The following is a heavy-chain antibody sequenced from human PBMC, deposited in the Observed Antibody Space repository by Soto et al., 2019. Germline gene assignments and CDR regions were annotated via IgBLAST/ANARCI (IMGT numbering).Heavy chain of an antibody. Sequence: QVQLVESGGGVVQPGRSLRLSCAASGFTFRGFAMHWVRQAPVKGLERGAVISYDGSNKYYADSVKGRFTISRDNSKNTLYLQMNSLRAEDTAVYNCARVAVACDPLRGWYFDLWGRGTLVTVS. CDR1: GFTFRGFA. CDR3: ARVAVACDPLRGWYFDL. V-gene: IGHV3-30-3*01. CDR2: ISYDGSNK. D-gene: IGHD6-19*01. J-gene: IGHJ2*01.